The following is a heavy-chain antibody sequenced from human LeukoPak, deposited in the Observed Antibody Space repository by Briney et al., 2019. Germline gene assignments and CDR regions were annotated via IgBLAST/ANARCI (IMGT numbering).Heavy chain of an antibody. CDR2: IWSDGSDK. V-gene: IGHV3-33*03. J-gene: IGHJ1*01. CDR1: GFTFSHYG. CDR3: AKDAQRGFDYSNSLQN. D-gene: IGHD4-11*01. Sequence: GGSLRLSCAASGFTFSHYGMHWVRQAPGAGLEWVAVIWSDGSDKYYAESVKGRFTISRDNSKNSLFLQMSSLRAEDTAVYYCAKDAQRGFDYSNSLQNWGQGILVTVPS.